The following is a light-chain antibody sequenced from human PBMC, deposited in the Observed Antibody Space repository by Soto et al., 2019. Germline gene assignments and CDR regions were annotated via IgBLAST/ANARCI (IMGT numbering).Light chain of an antibody. V-gene: IGKV1-39*01. CDR2: TTS. CDR3: QLSFTTPYT. J-gene: IGKJ2*01. Sequence: DFQMTQSPSTLSASVGDRVTITCRASQNIRSRLAWFQQKPGKAPKLLIYTTSSLQSGVPPRFSGSGSETDFTLTISRLQPEDSATYYCQLSFTTPYTFGQGTKVDIK. CDR1: QNIRSR.